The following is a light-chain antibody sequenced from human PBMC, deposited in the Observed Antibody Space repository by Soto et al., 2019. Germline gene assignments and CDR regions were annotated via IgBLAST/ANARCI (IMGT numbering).Light chain of an antibody. V-gene: IGKV3-11*01. Sequence: PGERATLTCRATQSVTNYIAWYQQRPGQAPRLLIYDASNRATGVPARFSGSGSGTYFTLTISDLEPADFGLYYCQQRLNWPPGFGKGTKVDIK. CDR1: QSVTNY. CDR3: QQRLNWPPG. J-gene: IGKJ1*01. CDR2: DAS.